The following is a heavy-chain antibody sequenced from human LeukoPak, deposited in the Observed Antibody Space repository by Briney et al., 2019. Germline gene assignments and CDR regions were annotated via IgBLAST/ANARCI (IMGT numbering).Heavy chain of an antibody. D-gene: IGHD1-26*01. Sequence: GGSLRLSCAASGFSFSTYAMSWVRQAPGKGLEWVSGITGSGGTTYYADSVKGRFTISRDNSNDTLYLQMNSLRPEDTALYYRAKEYSGHAPFDSWGQGTLVTVSS. CDR3: AKEYSGHAPFDS. CDR1: GFSFSTYA. V-gene: IGHV3-23*01. J-gene: IGHJ4*02. CDR2: ITGSGGTT.